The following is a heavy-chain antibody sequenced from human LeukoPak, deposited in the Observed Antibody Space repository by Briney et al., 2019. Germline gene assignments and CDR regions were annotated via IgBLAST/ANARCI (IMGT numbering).Heavy chain of an antibody. Sequence: PSETLSLTCAVYGGSYSGYYWSWIRQPPGKGLEWIGEINHSGSTNYNPSLKSRVTISVDTSKNQFSLKLSSVTAADTAVYYRARGLKVGATTRHWFDPWGQGTLVTVSS. J-gene: IGHJ5*02. V-gene: IGHV4-34*01. CDR3: ARGLKVGATTRHWFDP. D-gene: IGHD1-26*01. CDR2: INHSGST. CDR1: GGSYSGYY.